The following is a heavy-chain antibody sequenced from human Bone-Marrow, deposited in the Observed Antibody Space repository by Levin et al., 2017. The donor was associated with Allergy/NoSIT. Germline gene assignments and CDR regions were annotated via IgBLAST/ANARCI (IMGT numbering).Heavy chain of an antibody. Sequence: GESLKISCAASGFTFDDYAMHWVRQGPGKGLEWVSLISWDGGSTYYADSVKGRFTISRDNSKNSLYLQMNSLRAEDTALYYCAKDMTVGRSSRNYYYGMDVWGQGTTVTVSS. V-gene: IGHV3-43D*04. CDR2: ISWDGGST. CDR3: AKDMTVGRSSRNYYYGMDV. CDR1: GFTFDDYA. J-gene: IGHJ6*02. D-gene: IGHD2-21*02.